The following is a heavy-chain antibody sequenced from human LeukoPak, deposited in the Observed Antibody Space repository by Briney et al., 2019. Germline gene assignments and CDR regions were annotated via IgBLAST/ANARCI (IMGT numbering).Heavy chain of an antibody. J-gene: IGHJ4*02. Sequence: ASVKVSCKASGYTFTSYGISWVRQAPGQGLEWMGWISAYNGNTNYAQKLQGRVTMTTDTSTSTAYMELRSLRADDTAVYYCARGTGYYYDSSGYEYWGQGTLVTVSS. CDR2: ISAYNGNT. D-gene: IGHD3-22*01. CDR3: ARGTGYYYDSSGYEY. CDR1: GYTFTSYG. V-gene: IGHV1-18*01.